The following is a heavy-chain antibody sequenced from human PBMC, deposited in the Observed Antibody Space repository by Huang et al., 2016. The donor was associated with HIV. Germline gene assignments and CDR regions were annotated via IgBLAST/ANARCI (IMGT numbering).Heavy chain of an antibody. CDR1: GYTFSNYD. CDR2: MNPNRGNT. V-gene: IGHV1-8*01. J-gene: IGHJ4*02. Sequence: QVQLVQSGAEVKKPGASVKVSCKASGYTFSNYDINWVRQAPGQGLEWMGWMNPNRGNTGYARKFQGRVKMTRSTSISTADMELSRLRFEDTAVYYCATLPPVNYGRSGGRVRDYWGQGSLVTVSS. CDR3: ATLPPVNYGRSGGRVRDY. D-gene: IGHD2-15*01.